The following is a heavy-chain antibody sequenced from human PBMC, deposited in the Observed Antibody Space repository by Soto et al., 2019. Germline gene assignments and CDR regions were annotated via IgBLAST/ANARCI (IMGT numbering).Heavy chain of an antibody. V-gene: IGHV3-30*18. CDR2: ISYDGSNK. D-gene: IGHD1-1*01. J-gene: IGHJ4*02. CDR3: AKAMLAGTGISDY. CDR1: GFTFSSYG. Sequence: GGSLRLSSAASGFTFSSYGMHWVRQAPGKGLEWVAVISYDGSNKYYADSVKGRFTISRDNSKNTLYLQMNSLRAEDTAVDYCAKAMLAGTGISDYWGQGT.